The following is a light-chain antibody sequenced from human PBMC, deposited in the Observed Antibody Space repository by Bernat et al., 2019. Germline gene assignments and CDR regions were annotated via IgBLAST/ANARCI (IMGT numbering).Light chain of an antibody. CDR1: SSDVGGYNY. CDR3: SSYTSSSTLV. CDR2: DVR. Sequence: QSALTQPASVSGSPGQSITISCTGTSSDVGGYNYVSWYQQHPGRAPKLMIYDVRDRPSGISNRFSGSKSGNTASLTISGLLDEDEADYYCSSYTSSSTLVFGGVTKLTVL. J-gene: IGLJ3*02. V-gene: IGLV2-14*03.